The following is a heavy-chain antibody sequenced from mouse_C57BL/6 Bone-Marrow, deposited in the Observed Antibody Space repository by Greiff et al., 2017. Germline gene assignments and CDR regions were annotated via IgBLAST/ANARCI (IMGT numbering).Heavy chain of an antibody. CDR3: ARPWVGAY. Sequence: EVHLVESGGDLVKPGGSLKLSCAASGFTFSSYGMSWVRQTPDKRLEWVATISSCGSYTYYPHSVKGRFTISRDNAKNTLYLQMSSLKSEDTAMYYCARPWVGAYWGQGTLVTVSA. J-gene: IGHJ3*01. CDR1: GFTFSSYG. CDR2: ISSCGSYT. D-gene: IGHD1-1*01. V-gene: IGHV5-6*01.